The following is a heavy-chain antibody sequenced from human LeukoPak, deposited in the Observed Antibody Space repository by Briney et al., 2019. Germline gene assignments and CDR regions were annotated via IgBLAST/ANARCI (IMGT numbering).Heavy chain of an antibody. Sequence: GGSLRLSCAASGFTFDDYAMHWVRQAPGKGLEWVSLISGDGGSTYYADSVKGRFTIYRDNSKNSLYLQMNSLRTEDTALYYCAKDRVLSGLYDFDYWGEGTLVTVSS. J-gene: IGHJ4*02. CDR2: ISGDGGST. V-gene: IGHV3-43*02. D-gene: IGHD6-19*01. CDR1: GFTFDDYA. CDR3: AKDRVLSGLYDFDY.